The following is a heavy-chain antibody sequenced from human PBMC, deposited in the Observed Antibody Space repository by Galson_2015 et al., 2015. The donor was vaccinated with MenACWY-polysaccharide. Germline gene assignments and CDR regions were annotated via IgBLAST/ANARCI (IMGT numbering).Heavy chain of an antibody. D-gene: IGHD6-13*01. CDR1: GFTFSTYS. CDR3: ATGSSWYTWFDP. CDR2: IGGRGGSGADT. Sequence: SLRLSCAASGFTFSTYSMNWVRQAPGKGLEWVSYIGGRGGSGADTYYADSVKGRFTISRDNSKNTLYLQMNSLRAEDTAVYHCATGSSWYTWFDPLGQGTLVTVSS. J-gene: IGHJ5*02. V-gene: IGHV3-23*01.